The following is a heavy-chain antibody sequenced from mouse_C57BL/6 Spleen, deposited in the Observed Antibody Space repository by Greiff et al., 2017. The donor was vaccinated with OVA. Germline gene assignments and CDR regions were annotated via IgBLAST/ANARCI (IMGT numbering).Heavy chain of an antibody. D-gene: IGHD2-1*01. Sequence: EVKLVESGGGLVQPKGSLKLSCAASGFSFNTYAMNWVRQAPGKGLEWVARIRSKSNNYATYYADSVKDRFTISRDDSESMLYLQMNNLKTEDTAMYYYVRQRDYYGLDYWGQGTTLTVSS. V-gene: IGHV10-1*01. CDR3: VRQRDYYGLDY. CDR2: IRSKSNNYAT. CDR1: GFSFNTYA. J-gene: IGHJ2*01.